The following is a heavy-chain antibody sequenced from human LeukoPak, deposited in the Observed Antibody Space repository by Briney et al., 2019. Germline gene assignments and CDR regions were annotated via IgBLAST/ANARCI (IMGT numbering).Heavy chain of an antibody. CDR3: AKARFSYYDSSGYYSPNFDY. CDR2: ISGSGGST. D-gene: IGHD3-22*01. CDR1: GFTFTSYA. Sequence: PGGSLRLSCAASGFTFTSYAMTWVRQAPGKGLEWVSAISGSGGSTYYADSVKGRFTISRDNSKNTLYLQMNSLRAEDTAVYYCAKARFSYYDSSGYYSPNFDYWGQGTLVTVSS. V-gene: IGHV3-23*01. J-gene: IGHJ4*02.